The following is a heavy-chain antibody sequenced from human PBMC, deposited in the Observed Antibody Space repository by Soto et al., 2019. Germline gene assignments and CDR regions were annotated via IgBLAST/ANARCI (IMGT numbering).Heavy chain of an antibody. V-gene: IGHV3-23*01. D-gene: IGHD6-19*01. Sequence: EVQLLESGGGLVQPGGSLRLSCAASGFTFSSYAMSWVRQAPGKGLEWVSAISGSGGSTYYADSVKGRFTISRDNSKNTLYLKMNSLRAEDTAVFYCAKDSGYSSCWLWWWYFDLWGRGTLVTVSS. J-gene: IGHJ2*01. CDR1: GFTFSSYA. CDR3: AKDSGYSSCWLWWWYFDL. CDR2: ISGSGGST.